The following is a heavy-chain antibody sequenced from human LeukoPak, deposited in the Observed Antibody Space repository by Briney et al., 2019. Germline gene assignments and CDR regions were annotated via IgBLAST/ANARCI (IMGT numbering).Heavy chain of an antibody. D-gene: IGHD6-13*01. J-gene: IGHJ2*01. CDR1: GFTFSSYA. Sequence: GGSLSLSCAAAGFTFSSYAMSWVRQAPGKGLEWVSAISGSGSSTYYADSVKGRFTISRDTSKNTLYLQMNSLKAEETAVYYCAKDRGSSWPNWYFDLWGRGTLVTVSS. CDR2: ISGSGSST. CDR3: AKDRGSSWPNWYFDL. V-gene: IGHV3-23*01.